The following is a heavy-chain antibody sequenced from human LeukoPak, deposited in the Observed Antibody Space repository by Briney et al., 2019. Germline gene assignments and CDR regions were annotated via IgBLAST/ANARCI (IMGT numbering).Heavy chain of an antibody. CDR1: GGSISSYY. Sequence: TSSETLSLTCTVSGGSISSYYWSWIRQPPGKGLEWIGYIYYSGSTNYNPSLKSRVTISVDTSKNQFSLKLSSVTAADTAVYYCARGARGYSYGKFDYWGQGTLVTVSS. V-gene: IGHV4-59*01. J-gene: IGHJ4*02. CDR3: ARGARGYSYGKFDY. CDR2: IYYSGST. D-gene: IGHD5-18*01.